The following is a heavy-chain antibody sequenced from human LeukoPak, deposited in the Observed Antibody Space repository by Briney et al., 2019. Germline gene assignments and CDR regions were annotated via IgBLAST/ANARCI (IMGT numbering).Heavy chain of an antibody. V-gene: IGHV4-39*01. CDR1: GGSISSSSYY. CDR2: IYYSGST. CDR3: GALPTWFGELLGRFDY. Sequence: SETLSLTRTVSGGSISSSSYYWGWIRQPPGKGLEWLGRIYYSGSTSSDTSLKSRVKISVATSKNQFSLRLSSVAAAYTAVYNCGALPTWFGELLGRFDYWGQGTLVTVS. D-gene: IGHD3-10*01. J-gene: IGHJ4*02.